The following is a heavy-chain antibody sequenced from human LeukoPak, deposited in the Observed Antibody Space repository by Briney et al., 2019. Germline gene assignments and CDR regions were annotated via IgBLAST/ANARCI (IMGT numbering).Heavy chain of an antibody. CDR2: INTDGSST. CDR1: GFTFSSYW. Sequence: GGSLRLSCAASGFTFSSYWMHWVRQAPGKGLVWVSRINTDGSSTSYADSVKGRFTISRDNAKNTLYLQMNSLRAEDTAVYYCARSPGSYSFDYWGQGTLVTVSS. D-gene: IGHD1-26*01. CDR3: ARSPGSYSFDY. V-gene: IGHV3-74*01. J-gene: IGHJ4*02.